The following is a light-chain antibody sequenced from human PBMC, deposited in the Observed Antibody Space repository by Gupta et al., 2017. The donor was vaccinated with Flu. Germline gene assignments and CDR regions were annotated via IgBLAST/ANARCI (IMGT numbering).Light chain of an antibody. V-gene: IGLV5-45*02. CDR1: SGFNVATYR. CDR3: VIWHNTAWV. J-gene: IGLJ3*02. CDR2: YNSDSDQ. Sequence: QAVLTQPSSLSASPGASVSLTCTLRSGFNVATYRIYWYQQKPGSPPQLLLRYNSDSDQQQGSGVPSRFSASKDGSANAGILLISGLQSEDEADYYCVIWHNTAWVFGGGTKLSVL.